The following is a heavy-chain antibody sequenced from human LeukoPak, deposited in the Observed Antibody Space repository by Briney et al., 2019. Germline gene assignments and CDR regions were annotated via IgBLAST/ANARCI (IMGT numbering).Heavy chain of an antibody. CDR1: GFSLSTSEVG. CDR3: THSDTTMANDY. D-gene: IGHD5-18*01. J-gene: IGHJ4*02. CDR2: IYWDGDE. Sequence: SGPTLVKPTQTLTLTCTFSGFSLSTSEVGVGWIRQPPGKALEWLALIYWDGDERYSPSLKSRLTITKDTSKNQVVLTMTTMDPVDTATYYCTHSDTTMANDYWGQGSLVTVSS. V-gene: IGHV2-5*02.